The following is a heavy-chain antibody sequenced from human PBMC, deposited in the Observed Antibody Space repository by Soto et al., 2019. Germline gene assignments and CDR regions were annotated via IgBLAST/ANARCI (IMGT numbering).Heavy chain of an antibody. CDR1: GFPFSSYA. V-gene: IGHV3-30*04. D-gene: IGHD6-6*01. J-gene: IGHJ6*02. Sequence: PGGSLRLSCAASGFPFSSYAMHWVRLAPGKGLEWVALISYDGSNKYYADSVKGRFTISRDNSKNTLYLQMNSLRAEDTAVYYCAKDYSSPLNTPYYYGMDVWGQGTTVTVSS. CDR2: ISYDGSNK. CDR3: AKDYSSPLNTPYYYGMDV.